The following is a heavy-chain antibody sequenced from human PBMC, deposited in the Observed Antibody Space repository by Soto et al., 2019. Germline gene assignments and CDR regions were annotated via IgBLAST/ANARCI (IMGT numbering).Heavy chain of an antibody. Sequence: LRLSCAASGFTFSDYYMSWIRQAPGQGLEWVSYISSSGSTIYHADSVKGRFTISRDNAKTSLYLQMNSLRAEDTAVYYCASARAPRAREAAATWGQGTLVAVS. D-gene: IGHD6-13*01. CDR3: ASARAPRAREAAAT. J-gene: IGHJ4*02. CDR1: GFTFSDYY. V-gene: IGHV3-11*01. CDR2: ISSSGSTI.